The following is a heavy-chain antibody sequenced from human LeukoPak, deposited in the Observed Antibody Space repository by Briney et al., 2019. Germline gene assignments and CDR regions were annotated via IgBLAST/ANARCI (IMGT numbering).Heavy chain of an antibody. CDR2: IHSGGNI. Sequence: PGGSLRLSCAASGLSISDNYMSWVRQAPGKGLEWVSIIHSGGNIYYADSVKGRFTISRDNSKNTLSLQMNSLRAEDAAVYYCAKEARIVTTGADFDFWGQGTLVTVSS. J-gene: IGHJ4*02. CDR1: GLSISDNY. V-gene: IGHV3-53*01. D-gene: IGHD1-1*01. CDR3: AKEARIVTTGADFDF.